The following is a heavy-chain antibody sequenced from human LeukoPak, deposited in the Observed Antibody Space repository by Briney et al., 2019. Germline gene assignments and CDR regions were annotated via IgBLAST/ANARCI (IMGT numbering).Heavy chain of an antibody. CDR1: AASFSSHY. Sequence: PSQTLSLTCTVYAASFSSHYWAWIRQAPGKGLEWIGEINPGGGTNYNPSLKSRVTMSKDTPKKYFSLKLSSVTAADTAVYYCVTRTDWGQGTLVTVSS. J-gene: IGHJ4*02. D-gene: IGHD1-14*01. V-gene: IGHV4-34*01. CDR3: VTRTD. CDR2: INPGGGT.